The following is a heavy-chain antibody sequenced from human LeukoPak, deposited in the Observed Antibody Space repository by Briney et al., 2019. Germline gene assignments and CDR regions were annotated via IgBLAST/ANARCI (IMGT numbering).Heavy chain of an antibody. J-gene: IGHJ4*02. CDR1: GFTVSSNS. Sequence: GGSLRLSCTVSGFTVSSNSMSWVRQAPGKGLEWVSFIYSDNTHYSDSVKGRFTISRDNSKNTLYLQMNSLRAEDTAVYYCAKVSTVTKDTIYYFDYWGQGTLVTVSS. CDR3: AKVSTVTKDTIYYFDY. D-gene: IGHD4-17*01. V-gene: IGHV3-53*01. CDR2: IYSDNT.